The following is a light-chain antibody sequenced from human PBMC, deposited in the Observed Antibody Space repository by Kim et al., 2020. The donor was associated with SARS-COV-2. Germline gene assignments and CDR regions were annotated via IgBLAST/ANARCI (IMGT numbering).Light chain of an antibody. CDR1: QGVGTW. V-gene: IGKV1-5*03. J-gene: IGKJ1*01. CDR2: KTS. CDR3: QQYHGYSWT. Sequence: APLGARCTITCRASQGVGTWLAWYQQTSGKAPKLLIYKTSRLMTGVPSRFTGSGSGTEFTLTISSLQADDFATYYCQQYHGYSWTFGPGTKVDIK.